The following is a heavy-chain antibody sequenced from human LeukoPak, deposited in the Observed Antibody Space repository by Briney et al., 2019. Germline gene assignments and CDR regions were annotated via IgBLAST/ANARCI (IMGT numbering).Heavy chain of an antibody. CDR3: ARVSEMATIPNFAY. Sequence: SXXLSCAXSGFTFSSYAMHWVRQAPGKGLEWVAVISYDGSNKYYADSVKGRFTISRDNSENTLYLQMNSLRAEDTAVYYCARVSEMATIPNFAYWAREPWSPSPQ. CDR2: ISYDGSNK. J-gene: IGHJ4*02. D-gene: IGHD5-24*01. V-gene: IGHV3-30-3*01. CDR1: GFTFSSYA.